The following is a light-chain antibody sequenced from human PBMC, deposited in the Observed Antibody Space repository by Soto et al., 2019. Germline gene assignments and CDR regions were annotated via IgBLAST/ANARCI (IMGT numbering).Light chain of an antibody. CDR2: WAS. V-gene: IGKV4-1*01. Sequence: DIVMTQSPDSLAVSLGKRATINCKSSQSVLYSSNNKNYLAWYQQKPGQPPKLLIYWASTRESGVPDRFSGRGSGTDFTLTISSLQAEDVAVYYCQQYYSSLITFGQGTRLEIK. CDR3: QQYYSSLIT. J-gene: IGKJ5*01. CDR1: QSVLYSSNNKNY.